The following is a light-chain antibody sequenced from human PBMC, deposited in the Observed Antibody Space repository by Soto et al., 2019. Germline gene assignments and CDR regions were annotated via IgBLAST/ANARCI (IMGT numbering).Light chain of an antibody. CDR2: GTS. CDR1: QSVTSNY. CDR3: QQYTTSSWT. V-gene: IGKV3-20*01. Sequence: IVLTQSPGTLSLSPWERATLSCRASQSVTSNYLAWYQQKPGRAPRVLIYGTSSRATGIPDRFSGSGSGTDFTLTISRLEPEDFAVYYCQQYTTSSWTFGQGTKVDIK. J-gene: IGKJ1*01.